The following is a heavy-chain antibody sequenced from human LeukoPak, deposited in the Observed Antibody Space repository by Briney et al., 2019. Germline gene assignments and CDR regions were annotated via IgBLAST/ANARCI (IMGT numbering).Heavy chain of an antibody. D-gene: IGHD3-22*01. CDR3: ARADYYDSSGYNDY. Sequence: GGSLRLSCAASGFTVSSNYMSWVRQAPGKGLEWASVIYSGGNTYYADSVKGRFTISRDNSKNTLYLQMTSLRAEDTAVYYCARADYYDSSGYNDYWGQGTLVTVSS. J-gene: IGHJ4*02. V-gene: IGHV3-53*01. CDR2: IYSGGNT. CDR1: GFTVSSNY.